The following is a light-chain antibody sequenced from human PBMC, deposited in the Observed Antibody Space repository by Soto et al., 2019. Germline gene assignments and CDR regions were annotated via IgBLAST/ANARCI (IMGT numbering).Light chain of an antibody. CDR2: GAS. CDR1: QSVDSNY. Sequence: EIVLTQSPGTQSLSPGARATLSCRASQSVDSNYLAWYQHKPGQAPRLLIYGASTRATGIPDRFSGSVSGSDFILTINRLEPEDFAVYYCQQYGSSHTFGQGTRLEIK. V-gene: IGKV3-20*01. J-gene: IGKJ5*01. CDR3: QQYGSSHT.